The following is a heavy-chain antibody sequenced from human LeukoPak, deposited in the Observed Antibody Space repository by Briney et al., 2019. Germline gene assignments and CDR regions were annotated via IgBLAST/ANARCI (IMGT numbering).Heavy chain of an antibody. CDR2: INPSGGNT. D-gene: IGHD2-21*02. J-gene: IGHJ4*02. V-gene: IGHV1-46*01. CDR3: ARLGVTDY. CDR1: GYTFTSYG. Sequence: ASVKVSSKASGYTFTSYGISWVRQAPGQGLEWMGIINPSGGNTTYAQKFQGRVTMTRDTSTSTIYMELSSLRSDDTAVYYCARLGVTDYWGQGTLVTVSS.